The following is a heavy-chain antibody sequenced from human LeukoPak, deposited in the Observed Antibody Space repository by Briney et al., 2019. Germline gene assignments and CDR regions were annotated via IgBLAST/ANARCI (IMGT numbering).Heavy chain of an antibody. CDR1: GYIFTSYW. Sequence: GESLKISCRGSGYIFTSYWIGWVRQMPGRGLEWMGIIYPGDSDTRYSPSFQGQVTMSADKSINTAYLKWSSLKASDTAMYYCARRIVVSQTFDIWGQGTMVTVSS. J-gene: IGHJ3*02. CDR2: IYPGDSDT. D-gene: IGHD3-22*01. CDR3: ARRIVVSQTFDI. V-gene: IGHV5-51*01.